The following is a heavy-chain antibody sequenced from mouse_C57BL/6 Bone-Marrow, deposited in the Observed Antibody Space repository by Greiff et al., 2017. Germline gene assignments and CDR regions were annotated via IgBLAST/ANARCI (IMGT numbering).Heavy chain of an antibody. CDR3: ARVDGYYWYFDV. CDR2: INPSSGYT. D-gene: IGHD2-3*01. Sequence: VQLQQSGAELARPGASVKMSCKASGYTFTSYTMHWVKQRPGQGLEWIGYINPSSGYTKYNQKFKDKATLTADKSSSTAYMQLRSLASEDSSVCYCARVDGYYWYFDVWGTGTTVTVSS. V-gene: IGHV1-4*01. CDR1: GYTFTSYT. J-gene: IGHJ1*03.